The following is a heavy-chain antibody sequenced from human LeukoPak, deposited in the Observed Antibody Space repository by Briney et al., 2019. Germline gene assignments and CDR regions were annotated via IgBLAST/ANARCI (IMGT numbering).Heavy chain of an antibody. V-gene: IGHV3-15*01. CDR2: IKSKTDGGTT. CDR3: TTGPYYYFDY. D-gene: IGHD3-10*01. CDR1: RFTFSSYW. J-gene: IGHJ4*02. Sequence: GGSLRLSCAASRFTFSSYWMSWVRQAPGKGLEWVGRIKSKTDGGTTDYAAPVKGRFTISRDDSKNTLYLQMNSLKTEDTAVYYCTTGPYYYFDYWGQGTLVTVSS.